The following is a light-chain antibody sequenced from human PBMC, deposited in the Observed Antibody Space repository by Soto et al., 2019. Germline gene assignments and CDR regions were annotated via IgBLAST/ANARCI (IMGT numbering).Light chain of an antibody. CDR1: RSDIGAYNF. V-gene: IGLV2-14*03. Sequence: QSVLTQPASVSGSPGQSITISCTGTRSDIGAYNFVSWYQQHPGEVPKLMLYDVNVRPSGVSNRFSGSKSGNTASLTISGLQAEDEADYYCTSWTTSTTKIFGGGTKLTVL. CDR2: DVN. CDR3: TSWTTSTTKI. J-gene: IGLJ2*01.